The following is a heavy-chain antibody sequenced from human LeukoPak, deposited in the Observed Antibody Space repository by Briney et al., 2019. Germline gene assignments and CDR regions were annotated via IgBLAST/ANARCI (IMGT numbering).Heavy chain of an antibody. V-gene: IGHV3-30*12. Sequence: GGSLRLSCAASVFTFSSYGMHWVRQAPGKGLEWVALISYDGSNTWYADSVKGRFTISRDNSNNTLYLQMSSLRAEDTAVYYCAKVHDFWSGYYYYYMDVWGKGTTVTVSS. CDR3: AKVHDFWSGYYYYYMDV. J-gene: IGHJ6*03. D-gene: IGHD3-3*01. CDR1: VFTFSSYG. CDR2: ISYDGSNT.